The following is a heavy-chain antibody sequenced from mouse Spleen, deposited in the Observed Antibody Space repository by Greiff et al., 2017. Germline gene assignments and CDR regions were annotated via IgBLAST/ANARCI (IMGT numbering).Heavy chain of an antibody. CDR2: IRNKANGYTT. Sequence: EVQRVESGGGLVQPGGSLSLSCAASGFTFTDYYMSWVRQPPGKALEWLGFIRNKANGYTTEYSASVKGRFTISRDNSQSILYLQMNALRAEDSATYYCARYNWPGYFDVWGAGTTVTVSS. V-gene: IGHV7-3*01. J-gene: IGHJ1*01. D-gene: IGHD4-1*01. CDR1: GFTFTDYY. CDR3: ARYNWPGYFDV.